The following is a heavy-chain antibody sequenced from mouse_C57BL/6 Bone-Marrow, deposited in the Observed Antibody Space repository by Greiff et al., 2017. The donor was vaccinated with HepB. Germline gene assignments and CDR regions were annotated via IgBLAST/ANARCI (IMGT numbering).Heavy chain of an antibody. Sequence: VQLQQSGAELVRPGASVTLSCKASGYTFTDYEMHWVKQTPVHGLEWIGAIDPETGGTAYNQKFKGKAILTADKSSSTAYMGLRSLTSEDSAVYYCTRIYYYVSIYLWFAYWGQGTLVTVSA. D-gene: IGHD1-1*01. V-gene: IGHV1-15*01. CDR2: IDPETGGT. J-gene: IGHJ3*01. CDR1: GYTFTDYE. CDR3: TRIYYYVSIYLWFAY.